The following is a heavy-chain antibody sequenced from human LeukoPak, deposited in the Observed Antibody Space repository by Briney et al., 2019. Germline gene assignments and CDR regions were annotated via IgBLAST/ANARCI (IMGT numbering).Heavy chain of an antibody. Sequence: SETLSLTCTVSGGSITSDYWSWIRQPAGKGLEWIRRIYNSGSANYNPSLKSRVTISVDTSKKQFSLRLSSVTAADTAVYYCARGAGPFDCWGQGTLVTVSS. CDR1: GGSITSDY. V-gene: IGHV4-4*07. CDR2: IYNSGSA. CDR3: ARGAGPFDC. J-gene: IGHJ4*02.